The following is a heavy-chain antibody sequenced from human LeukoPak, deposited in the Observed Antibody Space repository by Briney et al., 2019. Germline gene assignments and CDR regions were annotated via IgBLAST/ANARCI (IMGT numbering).Heavy chain of an antibody. D-gene: IGHD4-11*01. Sequence: GASVKVSCKASGYTFTSYAMNCVRQAPGQGLEWMGWISGYNGNKNYAQKFQDRVTLTTDTSTSTAYMELRSLTSDDTAVYYCARDDHSNYGWFDPWGQGTLVTVSS. V-gene: IGHV1-18*01. CDR2: ISGYNGNK. CDR1: GYTFTSYA. J-gene: IGHJ5*02. CDR3: ARDDHSNYGWFDP.